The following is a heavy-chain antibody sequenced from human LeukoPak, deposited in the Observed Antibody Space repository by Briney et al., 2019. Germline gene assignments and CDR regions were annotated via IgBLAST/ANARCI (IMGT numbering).Heavy chain of an antibody. V-gene: IGHV4-4*07. CDR1: GGSISSYY. J-gene: IGHJ6*02. CDR3: ARGGQQLDPIYYYYGMDV. CDR2: IYTSGST. Sequence: SETLSLTCTVSGGSISSYYWSWIRQPAGKGLEWIGRIYTSGSTNYNPSLKSRVTMSVDTSKNQFPLKLSSVTAADTAVYYCARGGQQLDPIYYYYGMDVWGQGTTVTVSS. D-gene: IGHD6-13*01.